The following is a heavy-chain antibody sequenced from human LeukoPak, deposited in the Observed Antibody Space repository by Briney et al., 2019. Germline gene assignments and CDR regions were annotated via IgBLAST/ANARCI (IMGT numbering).Heavy chain of an antibody. J-gene: IGHJ4*02. V-gene: IGHV3-7*01. CDR1: GFRLSDYW. D-gene: IGHD2-15*01. CDR2: IKEDGRKK. CDR3: ARGWGEKGYCRGGTCNNPQFDY. Sequence: QPGVSLRLSCDASGFRLSDYWMPGVRQAPGKGGEWVANIKEDGRKKYYVDYVKGRFTLSKDNGKNSVYLQMNSLGAEDTAVYYCARGWGEKGYCRGGTCNNPQFDYWGQGILVTVSS.